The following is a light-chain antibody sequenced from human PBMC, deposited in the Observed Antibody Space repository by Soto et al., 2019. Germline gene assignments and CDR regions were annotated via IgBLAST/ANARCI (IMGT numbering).Light chain of an antibody. Sequence: QSALTQPASVFGSPGQSITFSCTGTSSDVGGYNFVSWYQQHPGKAPKLMIYEVSSRPSGVSARFSGSKSGNTASLTISGLLAEDEADYFCTSSTTDSLYVFGSGTKLTVL. V-gene: IGLV2-14*03. CDR2: EVS. J-gene: IGLJ1*01. CDR1: SSDVGGYNF. CDR3: TSSTTDSLYV.